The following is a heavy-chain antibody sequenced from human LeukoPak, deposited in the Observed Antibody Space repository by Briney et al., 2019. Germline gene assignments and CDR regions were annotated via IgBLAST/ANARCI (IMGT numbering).Heavy chain of an antibody. J-gene: IGHJ4*02. CDR1: GFTFSSYA. D-gene: IGHD1-7*01. Sequence: PGRSLRLSCAASGFTFSSYAMHWVRQAPGKGLEWVAVISYDGSNKYCADSVKGRFTISRDNSKNTLYLQMNSLRAEDTAVYYCARAPTGTTDFDYWGQGTLVTVSS. CDR3: ARAPTGTTDFDY. V-gene: IGHV3-30-3*01. CDR2: ISYDGSNK.